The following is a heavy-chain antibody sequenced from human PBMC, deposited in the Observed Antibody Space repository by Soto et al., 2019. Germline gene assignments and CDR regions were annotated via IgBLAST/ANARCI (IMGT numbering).Heavy chain of an antibody. CDR2: IKEDGSIK. CDR3: ASLMWWGDAHFDY. V-gene: IGHV3-7*02. Sequence: EVQLVESGGGLVQPGGSLRLSCAAAGFTFSRYWMSWVRQAPGKGLEWVANIKEDGSIKHYVDSVKGRFTISRDNARKSLYLQMNSLRVEDTAVYYWASLMWWGDAHFDYWGRGTLVTVSS. CDR1: GFTFSRYW. J-gene: IGHJ4*02. D-gene: IGHD2-21*01.